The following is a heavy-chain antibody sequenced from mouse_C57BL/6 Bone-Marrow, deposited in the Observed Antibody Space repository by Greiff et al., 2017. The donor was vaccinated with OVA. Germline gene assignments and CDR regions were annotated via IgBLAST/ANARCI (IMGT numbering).Heavy chain of an antibody. V-gene: IGHV5-17*01. J-gene: IGHJ2*01. CDR3: ARNGYSPDYFDY. D-gene: IGHD2-3*01. CDR1: GFTFSDYG. Sequence: EVKLVESGGGLVKPGGSLKLSCAASGFTFSDYGMHWVRQAPEKGLEWVAYISSGSSTIYYADTVKGRFTISRDNAKNTLFLQMTSLRSEDTAMYYCARNGYSPDYFDYWGQGTTLTVSS. CDR2: ISSGSSTI.